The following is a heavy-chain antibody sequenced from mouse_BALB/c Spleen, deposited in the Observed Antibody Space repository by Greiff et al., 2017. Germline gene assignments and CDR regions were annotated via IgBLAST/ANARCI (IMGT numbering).Heavy chain of an antibody. CDR1: GFSLTGYG. CDR2: IWGDGST. D-gene: IGHD2-4*01. CDR3: ARGDYPYYYAMDY. J-gene: IGHJ4*01. Sequence: VQVVESGPGLVAPSQSLSITCTVSGFSLTGYGVNWVRQPPGKGLEWLGMIWGDGSTDYNSALKSRLSISKDNSKSQVFLKMNSLQTDDTARYYCARGDYPYYYAMDYWGQGTSVTVSS. V-gene: IGHV2-6-7*01.